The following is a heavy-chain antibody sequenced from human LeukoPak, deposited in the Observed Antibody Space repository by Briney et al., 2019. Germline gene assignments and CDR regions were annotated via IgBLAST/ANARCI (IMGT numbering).Heavy chain of an antibody. D-gene: IGHD3-10*01. J-gene: IGHJ6*02. CDR3: AKGMVRGPSFYDYYGIDV. V-gene: IGHV3-30*18. Sequence: GSSLRLSCAASGFTFSNSGMHWVRQAPGKGLEWVAFISSDGSVQYYADSVKGRFTISRDNSKNTLYLQMNSLRADDTAVYYCAKGMVRGPSFYDYYGIDVWGQGTTVTVSS. CDR2: ISSDGSVQ. CDR1: GFTFSNSG.